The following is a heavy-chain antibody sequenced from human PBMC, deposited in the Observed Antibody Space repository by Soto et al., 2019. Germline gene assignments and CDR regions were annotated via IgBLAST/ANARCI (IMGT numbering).Heavy chain of an antibody. CDR1: GFTFSTYG. V-gene: IGHV3-30*18. CDR3: AKDLQSYGDYDYYCYGMDV. Sequence: QVQLVESGGGEVQPGRSLTISCAASGFTFSTYGLHWVRQTPGKGLEWVEVISYDGTNKSYSDSVKGRFTISRDNFKNTLTLQMNSLRADDTAVYSCAKDLQSYGDYDYYCYGMDVWGLGTRVTVSS. J-gene: IGHJ6*02. D-gene: IGHD4-17*01. CDR2: ISYDGTNK.